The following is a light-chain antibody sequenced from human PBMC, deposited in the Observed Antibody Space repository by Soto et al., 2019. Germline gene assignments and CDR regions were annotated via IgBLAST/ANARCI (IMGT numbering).Light chain of an antibody. CDR2: DVS. CDR3: CSYAGSYTLWV. Sequence: QSVLTQPRSVSGSPGQSVTISCTGTSSDVGGYNYVSWYQQHPGKAPKLMIYDVSKRPPGVPDRFSGSKSGNTASLTISGLQAEDEAEYYCCSYAGSYTLWVFGTGTKVTVL. V-gene: IGLV2-11*01. CDR1: SSDVGGYNY. J-gene: IGLJ1*01.